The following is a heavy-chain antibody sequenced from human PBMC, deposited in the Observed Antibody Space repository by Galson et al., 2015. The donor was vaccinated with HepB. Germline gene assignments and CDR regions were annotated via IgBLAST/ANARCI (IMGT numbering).Heavy chain of an antibody. CDR2: INHSGTT. Sequence: ETLSLTCAVYGGSFSGYYWIWIRQPPGKGLEWIGEINHSGTTNYSPSLKSRVTISVDTSKKQFSLKLNSVTAADTAVYYCARGASTPYCSSTSCYLWFDPWGQGTLVTVSS. V-gene: IGHV4-34*01. CDR1: GGSFSGYY. J-gene: IGHJ5*02. D-gene: IGHD2-2*01. CDR3: ARGASTPYCSSTSCYLWFDP.